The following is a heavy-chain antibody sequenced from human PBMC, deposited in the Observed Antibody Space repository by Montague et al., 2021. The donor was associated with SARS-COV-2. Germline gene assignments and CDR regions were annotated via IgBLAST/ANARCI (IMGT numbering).Heavy chain of an antibody. CDR2: INYSGST. V-gene: IGHV4-59*08. CDR1: GGSISSYY. CDR3: ARHAQLRFGELYYLGEGYFQH. D-gene: IGHD3-10*01. J-gene: IGHJ1*01. Sequence: SETLSLTCTVSGGSISSYYWSWIRQPPGKGLEWIGDINYSGSTNYNPSLKSRVTISVDTSKNQFSLKLSSVTAADTAVYYCARHAQLRFGELYYLGEGYFQHWGQGTLVTVSS.